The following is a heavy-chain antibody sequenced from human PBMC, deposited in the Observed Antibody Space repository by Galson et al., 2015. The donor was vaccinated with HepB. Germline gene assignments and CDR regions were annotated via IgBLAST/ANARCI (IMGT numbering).Heavy chain of an antibody. CDR1: GSSFTSYW. J-gene: IGHJ4*02. Sequence: QSGAEVKKPGESLKISCKGSGSSFTSYWIGWVRQMPGKGLEWMGIIYPGDSDTRYSPSFQGQVTISADKSISTAYLQWSSLKASDTAMYYCARRGYYYDSSGHLRYYFDYWGQGTLVTVSS. CDR2: IYPGDSDT. D-gene: IGHD3-22*01. CDR3: ARRGYYYDSSGHLRYYFDY. V-gene: IGHV5-51*01.